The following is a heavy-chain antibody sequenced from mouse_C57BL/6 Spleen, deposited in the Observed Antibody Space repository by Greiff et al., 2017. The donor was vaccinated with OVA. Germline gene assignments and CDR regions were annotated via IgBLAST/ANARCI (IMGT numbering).Heavy chain of an antibody. CDR3: ARRGYDYDSAY. J-gene: IGHJ3*01. Sequence: QVQLQQPGAELVRPGSSVKLSCKASGYTFTSYWMDWVKQRPGQGLEWIGNIYPSDSETHYNQKFKDKATLTVDKSSSTAYMQLSSLTSEDSAVYYCARRGYDYDSAYWGQGTLVTVSA. CDR1: GYTFTSYW. V-gene: IGHV1-61*01. CDR2: IYPSDSET. D-gene: IGHD2-4*01.